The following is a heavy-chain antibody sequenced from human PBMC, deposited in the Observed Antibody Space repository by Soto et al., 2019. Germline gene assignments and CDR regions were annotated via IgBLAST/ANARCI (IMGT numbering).Heavy chain of an antibody. Sequence: QVQLVQSGGEVKKPGASVKVSGKASGYTFSSYGISWVRQAPGQGLEWMGWISAYNGNTNYAQKLQGRLTMTTDTSTSTAYMELRSLRTDDTAVDYCATVFFRLFAFDIWGQGTRVTVSS. CDR3: ATVFFRLFAFDI. D-gene: IGHD3-22*01. V-gene: IGHV1-18*01. J-gene: IGHJ3*02. CDR2: ISAYNGNT. CDR1: GYTFSSYG.